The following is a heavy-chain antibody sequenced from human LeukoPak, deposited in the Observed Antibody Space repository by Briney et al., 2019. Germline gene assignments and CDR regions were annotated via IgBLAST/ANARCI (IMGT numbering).Heavy chain of an antibody. CDR3: ARGSSIADDY. J-gene: IGHJ4*02. D-gene: IGHD6-6*01. V-gene: IGHV3-30-3*01. CDR2: ISYDGSNK. Sequence: GRSLRLSCAASGFTFSSYAMHWVRQAPGKGLEWVAVISYDGSNKYYADSVKGRFTISRDNSKNTLYLQMNSLRAEDTAVYYCARGSSIADDYWGQGTLVTVSS. CDR1: GFTFSSYA.